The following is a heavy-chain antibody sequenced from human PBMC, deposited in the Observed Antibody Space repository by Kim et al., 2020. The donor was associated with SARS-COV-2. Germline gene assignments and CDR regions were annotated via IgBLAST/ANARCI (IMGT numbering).Heavy chain of an antibody. V-gene: IGHV5-51*01. Sequence: GESLKIPCKGSGYSFTSYWIGWVRQMPGKGLEWMWIIYPGDSDTRYSPSFQGQVTISADKSISTAYLQWSSLKASDTAIYYCAAQRGYSYGYAFDFWCQGTMVTVSS. D-gene: IGHD5-18*01. J-gene: IGHJ3*01. CDR1: GYSFTSYW. CDR2: IYPGDSDT. CDR3: AAQRGYSYGYAFDF.